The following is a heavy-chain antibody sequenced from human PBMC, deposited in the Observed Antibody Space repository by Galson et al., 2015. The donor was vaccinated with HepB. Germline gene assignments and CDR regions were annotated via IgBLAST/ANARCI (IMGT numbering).Heavy chain of an antibody. D-gene: IGHD5-24*01. CDR2: INPSGGST. Sequence: SVKVSCKASGYTFTSYYMHWVRQAPGQGLEWMGIINPSGGSTSYAQKLQGRVTMTRDTSTSTVYMELSSLRSEDTAVYYCARDGDVGDGYNNYYFDYWGQGTLVTVSS. J-gene: IGHJ4*02. CDR1: GYTFTSYY. V-gene: IGHV1-46*04. CDR3: ARDGDVGDGYNNYYFDY.